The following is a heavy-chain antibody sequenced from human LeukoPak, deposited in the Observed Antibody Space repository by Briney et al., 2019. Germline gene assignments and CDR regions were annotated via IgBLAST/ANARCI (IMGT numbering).Heavy chain of an antibody. D-gene: IGHD1-14*01. Sequence: SVKVSCKASGRTFSSYAISWVRQAPGQGLEWMGGIIPIFGTANYAQKFQGRVTITADESTSTAYMELSSLRSEDTAVYYCARIPPEGPYYYYYGMDVWGKGTTVTVSS. CDR2: IIPIFGTA. CDR3: ARIPPEGPYYYYYGMDV. J-gene: IGHJ6*04. CDR1: GRTFSSYA. V-gene: IGHV1-69*13.